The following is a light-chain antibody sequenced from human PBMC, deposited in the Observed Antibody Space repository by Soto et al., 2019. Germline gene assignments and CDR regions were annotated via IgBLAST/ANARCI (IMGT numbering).Light chain of an antibody. CDR3: QQYDSYPPT. Sequence: DIQMTQSPPTLSASVGDRVTITCRASQTISWLAWYQQRPGKTPKLLIYDGFRLESGVPSRFSGSESETEFTLTISGLQSDDFATYYCQQYDSYPPTFGQGTKVDIK. CDR2: DGF. V-gene: IGKV1-5*01. J-gene: IGKJ1*01. CDR1: QTISW.